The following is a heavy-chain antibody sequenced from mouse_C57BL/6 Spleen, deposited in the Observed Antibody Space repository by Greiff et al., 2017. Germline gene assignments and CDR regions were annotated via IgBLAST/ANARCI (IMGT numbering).Heavy chain of an antibody. CDR3: ARDNYSNYWYFDV. Sequence: VQLVESGPELVKPGASVKISCKASGYAFSSAWMNWVKQRPGKGLEWIGRIYPGDGDNNYNGKFKGKATLTADKPSSTAYMQLSSLTSEDSAVYFCARDNYSNYWYFDVWGTGTTVTVSS. D-gene: IGHD2-5*01. CDR1: GYAFSSAW. V-gene: IGHV1-82*01. J-gene: IGHJ1*03. CDR2: IYPGDGDN.